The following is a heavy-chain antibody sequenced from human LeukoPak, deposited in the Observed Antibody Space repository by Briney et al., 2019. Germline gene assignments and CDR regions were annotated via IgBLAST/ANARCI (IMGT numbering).Heavy chain of an antibody. V-gene: IGHV1-3*01. D-gene: IGHD3-10*01. J-gene: IGHJ4*02. CDR1: EYTFTSYA. CDR3: ARPSGELFPEYYFDY. CDR2: INAGNGNT. Sequence: ASVKVSCKASEYTFTSYAMHWVRQAPGQRLEWMGWINAGNGNTKYSQKFQGRVTITRDTSASTAYMELSSLRSEDTAVYYCARPSGELFPEYYFDYWGQGTLVTVSS.